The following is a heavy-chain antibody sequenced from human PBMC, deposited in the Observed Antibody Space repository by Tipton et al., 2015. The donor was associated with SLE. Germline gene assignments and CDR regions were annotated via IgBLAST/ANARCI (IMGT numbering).Heavy chain of an antibody. D-gene: IGHD6-13*01. V-gene: IGHV4-39*07. CDR3: ARSAGYGSSWAHFDY. Sequence: GLVKPSETLSLTCSVSGGSIISSDYRWGWIRQTPGKGLEWIASISESGGVFYNPSLKSRVTISVDTSKNQFSLKLSSVTAADTAVYYCARSAGYGSSWAHFDYWGQGTLVTVSS. J-gene: IGHJ4*02. CDR2: ISESGGV. CDR1: GGSIISSDYR.